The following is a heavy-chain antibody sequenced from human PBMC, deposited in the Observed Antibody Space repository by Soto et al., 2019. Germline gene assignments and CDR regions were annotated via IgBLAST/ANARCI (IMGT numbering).Heavy chain of an antibody. CDR2: IYYRGNT. D-gene: IGHD4-17*01. J-gene: IGHJ5*02. V-gene: IGHV4-39*01. Sequence: QVQLEESGPRLVRPSETLSLTCTVSGGSISSSSYYWGWIRQSPGKGLGWIGSIYYRGNTYYNASLKSRVTISLDTSKNQFSLKLTSVTAADTAVYYCARPQGTTSMYQWFDPWGQATLVTVSS. CDR1: GGSISSSSYY. CDR3: ARPQGTTSMYQWFDP.